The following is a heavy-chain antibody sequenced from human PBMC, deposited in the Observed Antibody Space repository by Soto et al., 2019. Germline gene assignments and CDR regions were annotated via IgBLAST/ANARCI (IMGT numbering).Heavy chain of an antibody. CDR2: IYHSGST. CDR3: ARGGSLYDFWSGYDDYYYYMDV. J-gene: IGHJ6*03. CDR1: SGSISSSNW. D-gene: IGHD3-3*01. V-gene: IGHV4-4*02. Sequence: QVQLQESGPGLVKPSGTLSLTCAVSSGSISSSNWWSWVRQPPGKGLEWIGEIYHSGSTNYNPSLKKRVTISVDKSKNQFSLKLSSVTAADTAVYYCARGGSLYDFWSGYDDYYYYMDVWGKGTTVTVSS.